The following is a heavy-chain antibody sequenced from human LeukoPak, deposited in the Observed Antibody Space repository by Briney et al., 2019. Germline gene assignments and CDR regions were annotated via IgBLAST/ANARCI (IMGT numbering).Heavy chain of an antibody. CDR1: GFTASSNY. CDR2: IYSDDRT. CDR3: APAIFGTATDTPAFDY. D-gene: IGHD6-13*01. J-gene: IGHJ4*02. Sequence: GGSLRLSCAVSGFTASSNYMSWVRQAPGKGLEWVSVIYSDDRTYYADSVKGRFTISRHTSKKTLYLQMNSLRAEDTAVYYCAPAIFGTATDTPAFDYWGQGTLVTVSS. V-gene: IGHV3-53*04.